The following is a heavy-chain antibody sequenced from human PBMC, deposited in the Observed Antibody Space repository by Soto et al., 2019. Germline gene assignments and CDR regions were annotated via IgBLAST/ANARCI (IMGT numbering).Heavy chain of an antibody. V-gene: IGHV4-59*12. D-gene: IGHD3-3*01. J-gene: IGHJ5*02. CDR2: MYYRGIS. CDR1: GGSISSYY. CDR3: AGVASGYYPLAWFDP. Sequence: SETLSLACTVSGGSISSYYWSWIRQPPGKGLEWIGYMYYRGISNYNPSLKSRVTILLDTPKNQFSLKLSSVTAADSAVYYCAGVASGYYPLAWFDPWGQGTLVTVSS.